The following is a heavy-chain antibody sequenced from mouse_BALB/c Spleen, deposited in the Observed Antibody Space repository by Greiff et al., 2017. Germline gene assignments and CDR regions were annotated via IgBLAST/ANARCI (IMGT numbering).Heavy chain of an antibody. CDR1: GFSLTSYG. CDR3: ARDDYGSYYAMDY. CDR2: IWSGGST. J-gene: IGHJ4*01. Sequence: VKLVESGPGLVQPSQSLSITCTVSGFSLTSYGVHWVRQSPGKGLEWLGVIWSGGSTGYNAAFISRLSISKDNSKSQVFFKMNSLQANDTAIYYCARDDYGSYYAMDYWGQGTSVTVSS. V-gene: IGHV2-2*02. D-gene: IGHD2-4*01.